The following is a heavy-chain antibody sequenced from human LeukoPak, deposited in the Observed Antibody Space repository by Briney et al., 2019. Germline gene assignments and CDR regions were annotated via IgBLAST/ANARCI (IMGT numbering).Heavy chain of an antibody. D-gene: IGHD2-15*01. J-gene: IGHJ4*02. CDR2: IYSGGST. CDR3: ARMRYCSGGSCYPYYFDY. CDR1: GFIFSDYY. Sequence: GGSLRLSCAASGFIFSDYYMSWVRQAPGKGLEWVSVIYSGGSTYYADSVKGRFTISRDNSKNTLYLQMNSLRAEDTAVYYCARMRYCSGGSCYPYYFDYWGQGTLVTVSS. V-gene: IGHV3-53*01.